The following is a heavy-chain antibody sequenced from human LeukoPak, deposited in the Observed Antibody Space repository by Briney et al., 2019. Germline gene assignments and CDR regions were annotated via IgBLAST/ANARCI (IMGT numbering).Heavy chain of an antibody. D-gene: IGHD3-3*01. J-gene: IGHJ6*03. Sequence: ASVKVSCKASRYTFTSYGISWVRQAPGQGLEWMGWISAYNGNTNYAQKLQGRVTMTTDTSTSTAYMELRSLRSDDTAVYYCAREKIWGYDFWSGYYDYYYYYMDVWGKGTTVTVSS. V-gene: IGHV1-18*01. CDR2: ISAYNGNT. CDR3: AREKIWGYDFWSGYYDYYYYYMDV. CDR1: RYTFTSYG.